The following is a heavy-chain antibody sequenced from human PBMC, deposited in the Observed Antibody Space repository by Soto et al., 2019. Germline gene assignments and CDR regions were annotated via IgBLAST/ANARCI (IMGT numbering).Heavy chain of an antibody. D-gene: IGHD3-9*01. J-gene: IGHJ6*02. V-gene: IGHV3-20*04. CDR1: GFTFDDYG. CDR2: INWNGGST. Sequence: GGSLRLSCAASGFTFDDYGMSWVRQAPGKGLEWVSGINWNGGSTGYADSVKGRFTISIDNAKNSLYLQMNSLRAEDTALYYCTTGDTIFLYGMDVWGQGTTVTVAS. CDR3: TTGDTIFLYGMDV.